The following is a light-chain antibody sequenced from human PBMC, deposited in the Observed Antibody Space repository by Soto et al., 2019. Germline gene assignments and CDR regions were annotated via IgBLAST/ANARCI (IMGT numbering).Light chain of an antibody. J-gene: IGKJ4*01. CDR3: QQRGDWLPLT. V-gene: IGKV3-11*01. CDR2: DAS. Sequence: EVVLTQSPATLSLSPGETATLSCRASQSVSIYLSWYQQRPGQPPRLLIYDASNRATGIPARFSGSGSGTDFALTISSLEPEDFAVYYCQQRGDWLPLTFGGGTKVEIK. CDR1: QSVSIY.